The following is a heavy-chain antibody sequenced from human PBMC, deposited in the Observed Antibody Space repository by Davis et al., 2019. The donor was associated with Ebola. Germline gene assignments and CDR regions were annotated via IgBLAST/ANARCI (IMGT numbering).Heavy chain of an antibody. CDR3: ARHVVGLRWLYFDY. J-gene: IGHJ4*02. Sequence: KSRVTISVDTSKNQFSLKLSSVTAADTAVYYCARHVVGLRWLYFDYWGQGTLVTVSS. D-gene: IGHD4-23*01. V-gene: IGHV4-39*01.